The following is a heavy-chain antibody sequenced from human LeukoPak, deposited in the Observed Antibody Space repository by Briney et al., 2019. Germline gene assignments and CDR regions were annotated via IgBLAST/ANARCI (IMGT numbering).Heavy chain of an antibody. D-gene: IGHD1-26*01. V-gene: IGHV4-30-2*01. CDR1: GGSISRGGYS. CDR2: IYHSGST. J-gene: IGHJ4*02. CDR3: ARGAKWEPFDY. Sequence: PSQTLSLTCAISGGSISRGGYSWSWLRQPPGKGLEWIGYIYHSGSTYYNPSLKSRVTISVDRSKNQFSLKLSSVTAADTAVYYCARGAKWEPFDYWGQGTLVTVSS.